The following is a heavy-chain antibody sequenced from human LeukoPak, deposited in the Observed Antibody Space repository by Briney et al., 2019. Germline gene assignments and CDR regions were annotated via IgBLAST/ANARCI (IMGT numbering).Heavy chain of an antibody. V-gene: IGHV5-51*01. CDR1: GYSFTSYW. CDR2: IYPGDSDT. Sequence: GEPLKFSCKGSGYSFTSYWIGWVRQMPGKGLEWMGIIYPGDSDTRYSPSFQGQVTISADKSISTAYLQWSSLKASDTAMYYCARQDCSSTSCYVGLDYWGQGTLVTVSS. D-gene: IGHD2-2*01. CDR3: ARQDCSSTSCYVGLDY. J-gene: IGHJ4*02.